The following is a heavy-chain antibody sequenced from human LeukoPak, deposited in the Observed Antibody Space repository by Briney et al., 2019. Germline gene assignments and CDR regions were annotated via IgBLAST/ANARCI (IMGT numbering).Heavy chain of an antibody. V-gene: IGHV3-21*01. CDR1: GFTFSSYS. J-gene: IGHJ4*02. CDR2: ISSSSSSYI. Sequence: PGGSLRLSCAASGFTFSSYSMNWVRQAPGKGLEWVSSISSSSSSYIYYADSVKGRFTISRDNAKNSLYLQMNSLRAEDTAVYYCASSQREYYYDSSGYDYWGQGTLVTVSS. CDR3: ASSQREYYYDSSGYDY. D-gene: IGHD3-22*01.